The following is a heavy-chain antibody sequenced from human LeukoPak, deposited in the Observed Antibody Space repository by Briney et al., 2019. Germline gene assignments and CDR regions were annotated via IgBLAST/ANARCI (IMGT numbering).Heavy chain of an antibody. Sequence: ASVKVSCKASGYSFTSYHIHWVRQAPGQGLEWMGFINPSGGSTNYAQKFQGRVTMTWNTSINTAYMELSSLKYEDTAVYYCAREPPGENWFDTWGQGTLVTVSS. CDR3: AREPPGENWFDT. D-gene: IGHD1-14*01. V-gene: IGHV1-46*01. CDR1: GYSFTSYH. J-gene: IGHJ5*02. CDR2: INPSGGST.